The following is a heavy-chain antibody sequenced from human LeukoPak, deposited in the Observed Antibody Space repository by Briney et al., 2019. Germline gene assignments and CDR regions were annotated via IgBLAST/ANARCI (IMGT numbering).Heavy chain of an antibody. CDR1: GYTFTGYY. Sequence: ASVKVSCKASGYTFTGYYMHWVRQAPGQGLEWMGWINPNHGDTNYAQKFQDRVTMTRDTSISTAYMELSSLTSDDTAVYYCVRFFRSSEFDYWGQGTLVTVSS. V-gene: IGHV1-2*02. CDR3: VRFFRSSEFDY. D-gene: IGHD6-6*01. J-gene: IGHJ4*02. CDR2: INPNHGDT.